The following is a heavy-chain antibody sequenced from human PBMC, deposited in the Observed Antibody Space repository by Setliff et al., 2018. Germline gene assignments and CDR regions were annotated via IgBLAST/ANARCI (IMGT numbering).Heavy chain of an antibody. CDR3: ARGDYYDSSAYSPDSFDI. D-gene: IGHD3-22*01. J-gene: IGHJ3*02. V-gene: IGHV4-34*01. Sequence: SETLSLTCAVYGGSFSGRHWCWIRQPPWKGLEWIGEINHSGSANYNPSLKSRVTISLDTSKNQFSLKLSSVTAADTAVYYCARGDYYDSSAYSPDSFDIWGQGTMVTVSS. CDR1: GGSFSGRH. CDR2: INHSGSA.